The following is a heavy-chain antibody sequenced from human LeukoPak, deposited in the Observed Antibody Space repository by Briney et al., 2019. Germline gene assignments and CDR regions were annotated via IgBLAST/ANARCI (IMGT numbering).Heavy chain of an antibody. D-gene: IGHD3-10*01. Sequence: ASAEVSCKASGYSFTDYYMHWVRQAPGQGLEWMGWINPKSGGTNYAQKFQGRVTMTRDTSISTAYMELSRLRSDDTAVYYCARDQRVRGVMNNWLDPWGQGTLVTVSS. CDR3: ARDQRVRGVMNNWLDP. V-gene: IGHV1-2*02. CDR1: GYSFTDYY. J-gene: IGHJ5*02. CDR2: INPKSGGT.